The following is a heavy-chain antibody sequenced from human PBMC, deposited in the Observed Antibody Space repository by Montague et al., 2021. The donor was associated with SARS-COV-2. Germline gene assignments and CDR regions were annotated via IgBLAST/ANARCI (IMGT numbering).Heavy chain of an antibody. CDR2: INWNGGST. V-gene: IGHV3-20*04. CDR3: ARGNYDILTRYYSRDYYYGMDV. J-gene: IGHJ6*02. D-gene: IGHD3-9*01. CDR1: GFNFDEYG. Sequence: SLRLSCAASGFNFDEYGMSWVRQAPGKGLEWVSGINWNGGSTGYADSVKGRFTISRDNAKNSLYLQMNSLRAEDTALYYCARGNYDILTRYYSRDYYYGMDVWGHGTTVTVSS.